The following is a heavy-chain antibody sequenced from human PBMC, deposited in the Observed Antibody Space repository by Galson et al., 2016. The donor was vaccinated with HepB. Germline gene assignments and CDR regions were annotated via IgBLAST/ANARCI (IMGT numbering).Heavy chain of an antibody. V-gene: IGHV3-23*01. CDR2: LSGSGDVT. J-gene: IGHJ4*02. D-gene: IGHD3-16*02. CDR3: AKSGVWGTHRSPDY. Sequence: SLRLSCAASGFPFSPYAMSWVRQPPGKGLEWVSSLSGSGDVTHHADSVKGRFTISRDNSKNTLYLQMNSLRAEDMALYYCAKSGVWGTHRSPDYWGQGTLVTVS. CDR1: GFPFSPYA.